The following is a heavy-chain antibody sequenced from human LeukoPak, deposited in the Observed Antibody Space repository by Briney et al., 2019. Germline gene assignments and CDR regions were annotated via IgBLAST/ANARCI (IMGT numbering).Heavy chain of an antibody. V-gene: IGHV4-34*01. CDR1: GGSFSGYY. J-gene: IGHJ6*03. CDR2: INHSGST. CDR3: ATHSYGYPSSYYYYMDV. Sequence: PSETLSLTCAVYGGSFSGYYWSWIRQPPGKGLEWIGEINHSGSTNYNPSLKSRVTISVDTSKNQFSLKLSSVTAADTAVYYCATHSYGYPSSYYYYMDVWGKGTTVTVSS. D-gene: IGHD5-18*01.